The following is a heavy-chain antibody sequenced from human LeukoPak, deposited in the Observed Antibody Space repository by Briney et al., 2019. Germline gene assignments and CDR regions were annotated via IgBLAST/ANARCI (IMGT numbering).Heavy chain of an antibody. J-gene: IGHJ5*02. D-gene: IGHD2-15*01. CDR1: GYSISSGYY. V-gene: IGHV4-38-2*02. CDR2: IYHSGST. CDR3: ARVKVVVAANGWFDP. Sequence: PSETLSLTCTVSGYSISSGYYWGWIRQPPGKELEWIGSIYHSGSTYYNPSLKSRVTISVDTSKNQFSLKLSSVTAADTAVYYCARVKVVVAANGWFDPWGQGTLVTVSS.